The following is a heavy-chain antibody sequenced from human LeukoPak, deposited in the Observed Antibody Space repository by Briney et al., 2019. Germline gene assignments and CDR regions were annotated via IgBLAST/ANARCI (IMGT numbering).Heavy chain of an antibody. D-gene: IGHD3-3*01. V-gene: IGHV4-59*01. CDR2: IYFTGST. Sequence: SETLSLTCSVSGGSISSYYWSWIRQPPGKGLQWIGYIYFTGSTKYNPTLGSRVTISVDTSKNQFSLQLSSVTAADTAIYYCARGNPVKGHDFWSGYSSPGMDVWGKGTTATVSS. CDR3: ARGNPVKGHDFWSGYSSPGMDV. J-gene: IGHJ6*04. CDR1: GGSISSYY.